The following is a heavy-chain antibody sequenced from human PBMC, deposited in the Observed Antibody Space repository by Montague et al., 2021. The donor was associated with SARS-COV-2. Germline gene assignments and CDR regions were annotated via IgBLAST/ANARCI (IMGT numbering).Heavy chain of an antibody. CDR1: GGSFSGYC. Sequence: SETLSLTCAVYGGSFSGYCWSWIRQPPGKGLEWIGEINHSGSTNYNPSLKSRVTISVDTSKNQFSLKLSSVTAADTAVYYCARGRTVTTFYYYYGMDVWGQGTTVTVSS. CDR2: INHSGST. CDR3: ARGRTVTTFYYYYGMDV. J-gene: IGHJ6*02. V-gene: IGHV4-34*01. D-gene: IGHD4-17*01.